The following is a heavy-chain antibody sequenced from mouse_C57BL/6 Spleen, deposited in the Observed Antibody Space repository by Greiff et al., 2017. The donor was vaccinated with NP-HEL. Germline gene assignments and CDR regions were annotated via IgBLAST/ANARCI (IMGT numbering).Heavy chain of an antibody. CDR2: IDPENGDT. D-gene: IGHD2-5*01. Sequence: EVQLQQSGAELVRPGASVKLSCTASGFNIKDDYMHWVKQRPEQGLEWIGWIDPENGDTEYASKFQGKATITADTSSNTAYLQLSSLTSEDTAVYYCTTSCYSNPFDGWGQGTTLTVSS. V-gene: IGHV14-4*01. J-gene: IGHJ2*01. CDR3: TTSCYSNPFDG. CDR1: GFNIKDDY.